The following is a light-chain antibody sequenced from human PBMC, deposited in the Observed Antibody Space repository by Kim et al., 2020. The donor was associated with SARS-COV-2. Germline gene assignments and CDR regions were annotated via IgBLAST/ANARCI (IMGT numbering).Light chain of an antibody. CDR1: QSVNNY. CDR2: DVS. Sequence: LAPGETATLSCGASQSVNNYLARYQQTPGQAPRLLLYDVSNRATSIPARFSGSGSGTDFTLTISSLEPEDFAVYYCQHRKTWPVTFGGGTKVDIK. V-gene: IGKV3-11*01. J-gene: IGKJ4*01. CDR3: QHRKTWPVT.